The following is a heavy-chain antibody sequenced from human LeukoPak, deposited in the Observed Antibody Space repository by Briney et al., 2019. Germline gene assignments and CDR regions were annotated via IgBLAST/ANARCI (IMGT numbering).Heavy chain of an antibody. V-gene: IGHV4-34*01. J-gene: IGHJ3*02. CDR1: GGSFSGYY. CDR3: ARERYSYARFDAFDI. CDR2: INHSGST. Sequence: SETLSLTCAVYGGSFSGYYWSWIRQPPGKGLEWIGEINHSGSTNYNPSLKSRVTISVDTSKNQFSLKLSSVTAADTAVYYCARERYSYARFDAFDIWGQGTMVTVSS. D-gene: IGHD5-18*01.